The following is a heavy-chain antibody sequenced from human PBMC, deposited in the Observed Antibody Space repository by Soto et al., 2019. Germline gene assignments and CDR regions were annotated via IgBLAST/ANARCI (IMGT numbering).Heavy chain of an antibody. CDR3: ARTITTPIYDCWSGYYISAFDI. D-gene: IGHD3-3*01. J-gene: IGHJ3*02. CDR2: ISAYNGNT. V-gene: IGHV1-18*01. Sequence: QVQLVQSGAEVKKPGASVKVSCKASGYTFTSYGISWVRQAPGQGLEWMGWISAYNGNTNYAQKRQGRVTMTTDTATSTAYMELRSLRSDDTAVYYCARTITTPIYDCWSGYYISAFDIWGQGTMVTVSS. CDR1: GYTFTSYG.